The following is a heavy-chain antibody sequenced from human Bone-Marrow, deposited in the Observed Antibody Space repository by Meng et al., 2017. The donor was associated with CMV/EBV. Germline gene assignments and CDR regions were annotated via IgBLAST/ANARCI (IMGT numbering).Heavy chain of an antibody. CDR2: IKQDGSEK. D-gene: IGHD6-6*01. V-gene: IGHV3-7*03. J-gene: IGHJ4*02. CDR3: AKDIGIAARPWGFDY. CDR1: GFTFSSYW. Sequence: GESLKISCAASGFTFSSYWMSWVRQAPGKGLEWVANIKQDGSEKYYVDSVKGRFTISRDNAKNSLYLQMNSLRAEDTALYYCAKDIGIAARPWGFDYWGQGTLVTVSS.